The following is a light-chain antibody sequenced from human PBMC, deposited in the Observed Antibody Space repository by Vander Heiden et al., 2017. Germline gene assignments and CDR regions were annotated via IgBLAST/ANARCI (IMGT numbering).Light chain of an antibody. V-gene: IGKV4-1*01. J-gene: IGKJ2*01. CDR3: QQYYSIPYT. Sequence: IVLTPSPASLAFSLVGDTAFNCKSSQNVFFSSNNKNYLAWYRQKPGQAPKLLIYGASTRESGVPDRFSGSGSGTDFTLTISSLQAEDVAVYYCQQYYSIPYTFGQGTKLEIK. CDR2: GAS. CDR1: QNVFFSSNNKNY.